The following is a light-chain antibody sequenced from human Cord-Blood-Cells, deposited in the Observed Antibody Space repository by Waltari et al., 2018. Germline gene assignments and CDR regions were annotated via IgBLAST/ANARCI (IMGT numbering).Light chain of an antibody. CDR1: SSDVGSYNT. CDR3: CSYAGSRV. Sequence: QSALTQPASVARSPGQSITISCTGTSSDVGSYNTVSWYQQHPGKAPNLIIYEGSKRPSGVSNRFSGSKSGNTASLTISGLQAEDEAGYYCCSYAGSRVFGGGTKLTVL. V-gene: IGLV2-23*01. CDR2: EGS. J-gene: IGLJ3*02.